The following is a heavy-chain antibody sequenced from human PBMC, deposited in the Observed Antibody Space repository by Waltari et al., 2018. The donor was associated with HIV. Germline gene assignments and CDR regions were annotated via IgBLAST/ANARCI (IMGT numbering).Heavy chain of an antibody. CDR3: ARGSAGSGTYYRSRAFDI. Sequence: EVQLAQSGAEVKKPGESLKISCKASGYTFSDDWIGWVRQMSGKGLEWMGIVYGGDSDTRYSPSFQGQVTISADKSITTAYLHWGSLQASDTAIYYCARGSAGSGTYYRSRAFDIWGQGTMVIVSS. CDR1: GYTFSDDW. CDR2: VYGGDSDT. D-gene: IGHD3-10*01. V-gene: IGHV5-51*01. J-gene: IGHJ3*02.